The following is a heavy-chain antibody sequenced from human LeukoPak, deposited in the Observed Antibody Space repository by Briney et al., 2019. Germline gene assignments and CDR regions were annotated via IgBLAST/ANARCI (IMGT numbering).Heavy chain of an antibody. CDR3: ARLPHCTSTSCYLGGHNFDI. CDR2: IYHSGST. Sequence: SETLSLTCAVSGFSISSGYYWGWIRQLPGKGLEWIGSIYHSGSTHYSPSLKSRVTISVDTSKNQFSLNLRSVTAADTAVYFCARLPHCTSTSCYLGGHNFDIWGQGTMVTVSS. J-gene: IGHJ3*02. V-gene: IGHV4-38-2*01. D-gene: IGHD2-2*01. CDR1: GFSISSGYY.